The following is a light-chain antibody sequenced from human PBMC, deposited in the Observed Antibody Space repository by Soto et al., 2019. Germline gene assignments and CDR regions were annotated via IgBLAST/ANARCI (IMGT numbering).Light chain of an antibody. J-gene: IGKJ4*01. CDR3: LQESNYPLT. CDR2: AAS. Sequence: IQMARSPLSLPASFGARVNITSRASSAVRSNGDRKKQKPGKAPKLLIYAASTLQSGVPSMFSGSGSGTDFTLTISGLQPEDFATYYCLQESNYPLTFGGGNKVDIK. V-gene: IGKV1-6*01. CDR1: SAVRSN.